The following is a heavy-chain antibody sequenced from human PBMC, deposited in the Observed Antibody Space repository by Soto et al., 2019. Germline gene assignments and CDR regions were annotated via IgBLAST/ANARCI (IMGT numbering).Heavy chain of an antibody. CDR1: GFTFSSYW. D-gene: IGHD1-20*01. CDR3: ARRSITGTRGYGMDV. V-gene: IGHV3-74*01. Sequence: EVQLVESGGGLVQPGGSLRLSCAASGFTFSSYWMHWVRQAPGKGLVWVSRINSDGSSTSYADSVKGRFTISRDNAKNTLYLQMNSLRAEDTAVYYCARRSITGTRGYGMDVWGQGTTVTVSS. CDR2: INSDGSST. J-gene: IGHJ6*02.